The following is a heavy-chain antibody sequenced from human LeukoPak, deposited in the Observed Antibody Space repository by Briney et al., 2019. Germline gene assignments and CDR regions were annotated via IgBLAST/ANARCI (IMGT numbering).Heavy chain of an antibody. CDR2: IRSKAYGGTT. Sequence: GGSLRLSCAASGFTFSSYAMSWVRQAPGKGLEWVGFIRSKAYGGTTEYAASVKGRFTISRDDSKSTAYLQMNSLKTEDTAVYYCTRGRGYCSGGSCYGYYWGQGTLVTVSS. CDR1: GFTFSSYA. D-gene: IGHD2-15*01. J-gene: IGHJ4*02. CDR3: TRGRGYCSGGSCYGYY. V-gene: IGHV3-49*04.